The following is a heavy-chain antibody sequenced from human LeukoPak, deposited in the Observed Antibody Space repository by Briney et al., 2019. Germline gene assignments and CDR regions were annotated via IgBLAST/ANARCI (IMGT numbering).Heavy chain of an antibody. CDR2: IRYDGSNK. D-gene: IGHD3-22*01. J-gene: IGHJ4*02. Sequence: GGSLRLSCAASGFTFSSYGMHWVRQAPGKGLEWVAFIRYDGSNKYYADSVKGRFTISRDNSKNTLYLQMNSLRAEDTAVYYCAGDNYDSSGPYYFDYWGQGTLVTVSS. CDR1: GFTFSSYG. V-gene: IGHV3-30*02. CDR3: AGDNYDSSGPYYFDY.